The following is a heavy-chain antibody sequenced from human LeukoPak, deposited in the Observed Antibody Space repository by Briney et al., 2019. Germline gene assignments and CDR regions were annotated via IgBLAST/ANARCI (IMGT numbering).Heavy chain of an antibody. Sequence: ASVKVSCKASGYTFTGYYMHWVRQAPVQGLEWMGWINPNSGGTNYAQKFQGRVTMTRDTSISTAYMELSRLRSDDTAVYYCASSDYGDYLPMDYWGQGTLVTVSS. CDR1: GYTFTGYY. CDR2: INPNSGGT. V-gene: IGHV1-2*02. CDR3: ASSDYGDYLPMDY. J-gene: IGHJ4*02. D-gene: IGHD4-17*01.